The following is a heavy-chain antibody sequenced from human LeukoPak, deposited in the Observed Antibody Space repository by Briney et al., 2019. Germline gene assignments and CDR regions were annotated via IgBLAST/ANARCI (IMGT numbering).Heavy chain of an antibody. D-gene: IGHD6-19*01. V-gene: IGHV1-8*03. Sequence: GPSVKVSCKASGYTFTSYGINWVRQATGQGLEWMGWMNPNSGNTGYAQKFQGRVTITRNTSISTAYMELSSLRSEDTAVYYCAAVAGIFGGVEWGQGTLVTVSS. CDR3: AAVAGIFGGVE. J-gene: IGHJ4*02. CDR2: MNPNSGNT. CDR1: GYTFTSYG.